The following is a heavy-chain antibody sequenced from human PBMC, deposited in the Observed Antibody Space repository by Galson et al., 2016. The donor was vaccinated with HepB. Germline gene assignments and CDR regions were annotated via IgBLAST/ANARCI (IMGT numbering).Heavy chain of an antibody. J-gene: IGHJ6*02. D-gene: IGHD7-27*01. V-gene: IGHV3-48*02. CDR1: GFTFSSNS. CDR3: ASALGIRDYYGMDV. CDR2: ISRNSLTI. Sequence: SLRLSCAASGFTFSSNSMNWVRQAPGKGLEWVSYISRNSLTIHYADSVKGRFTISRDNAKNSLYLQMNSLRYEDTAVYYCASALGIRDYYGMDVWGQGTTVTVSS.